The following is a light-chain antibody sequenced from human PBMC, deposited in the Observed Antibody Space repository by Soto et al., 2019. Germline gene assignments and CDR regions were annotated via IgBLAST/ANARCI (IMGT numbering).Light chain of an antibody. Sequence: EIVLTQSPATLSVSPGDRATLSCRASQSVSVYLAWYQQKPGQAPRLLIYGASTRATGIPDRFSGSGSGTDFTLTISRLESEDSAVYYCQQYGSSPTWTCGQGTKVDI. V-gene: IGKV3-20*01. CDR1: QSVSVY. CDR2: GAS. J-gene: IGKJ1*01. CDR3: QQYGSSPTWT.